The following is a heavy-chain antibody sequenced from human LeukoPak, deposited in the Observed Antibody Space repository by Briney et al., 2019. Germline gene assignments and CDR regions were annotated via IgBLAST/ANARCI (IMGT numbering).Heavy chain of an antibody. CDR1: GFTFSSYA. V-gene: IGHV3-30-3*01. D-gene: IGHD2/OR15-2a*01. CDR2: ISYDGSNK. CDR3: ARTLQYFDY. J-gene: IGHJ4*02. Sequence: GRSLRLSCAASGFTFSSYAMHWVRQAPGKGLEWVAVISYDGSNKYYADSVKGRFTISRDNSKNTLYLQMNSLRAEDTAVYYCARTLQYFDYWGQGTLVTVSS.